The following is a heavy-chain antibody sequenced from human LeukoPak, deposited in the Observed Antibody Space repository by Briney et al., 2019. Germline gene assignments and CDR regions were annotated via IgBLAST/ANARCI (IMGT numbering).Heavy chain of an antibody. Sequence: GGSLRLSCAASGFTFSSYWMHWVRQAPGKGLEWVSAISGSGGSTLYADSVKGRFTISRDNSKNTLYLQINSLRAEDTAVYYCVKVPHGSGSYSTLDYWGQGTLVTVSS. CDR1: GFTFSSYW. CDR2: ISGSGGST. D-gene: IGHD3-10*01. CDR3: VKVPHGSGSYSTLDY. V-gene: IGHV3-23*01. J-gene: IGHJ4*02.